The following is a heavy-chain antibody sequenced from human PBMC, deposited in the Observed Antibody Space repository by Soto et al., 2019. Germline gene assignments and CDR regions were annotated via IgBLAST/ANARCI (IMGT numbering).Heavy chain of an antibody. Sequence: EVQLVESGGGLVQPGGSLRLSCAASGFTFSDHYMDWVRQAPGKGLEWVGRIKNKANSYTTEYAASVKGRFTISRDDSKNSLDLQMISLKTEDTAVYYCARVRLGVTTRLFDYWGQGTLVTVSS. CDR3: ARVRLGVTTRLFDY. V-gene: IGHV3-72*01. J-gene: IGHJ4*02. D-gene: IGHD3-16*01. CDR1: GFTFSDHY. CDR2: IKNKANSYTT.